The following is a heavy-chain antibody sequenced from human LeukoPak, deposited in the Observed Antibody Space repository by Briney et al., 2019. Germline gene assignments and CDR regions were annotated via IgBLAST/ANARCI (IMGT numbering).Heavy chain of an antibody. CDR2: IYYAGNT. CDR3: ARHDDIAIFRNGLDV. Sequence: SETLSLTCTVSGGAIIGYYLSWIRQPPGKGLEWIGYIYYAGNTIYNPSLNSRVTISIDTSKNHLYLRLSSVTAADTAVYYCARHDDIAIFRNGLDVWGHGTTVSVSS. J-gene: IGHJ6*02. CDR1: GGAIIGYY. D-gene: IGHD6-13*01. V-gene: IGHV4-59*08.